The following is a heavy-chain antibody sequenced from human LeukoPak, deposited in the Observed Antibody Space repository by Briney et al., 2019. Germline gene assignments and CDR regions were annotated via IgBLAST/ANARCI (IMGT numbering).Heavy chain of an antibody. CDR1: VGTFSSYA. J-gene: IGHJ3*02. CDR3: ARGYCSSTSCYQVDAFDI. Sequence: SVKVSCKASVGTFSSYAISWVRQAPGQGLEWMGGIFPIFGTANYAQKFQGRVTITTDESTSTAYMVLSSLRSEDTAVYYCARGYCSSTSCYQVDAFDIWGQGTMVTVSS. CDR2: IFPIFGTA. V-gene: IGHV1-69*05. D-gene: IGHD2-2*01.